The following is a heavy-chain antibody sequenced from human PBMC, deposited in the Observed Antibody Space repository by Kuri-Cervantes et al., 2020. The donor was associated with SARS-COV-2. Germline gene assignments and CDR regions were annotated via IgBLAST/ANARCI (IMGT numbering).Heavy chain of an antibody. V-gene: IGHV3-74*01. CDR2: TNTDGSST. CDR1: GFTFGNYW. CDR3: ARAFLRGGSDY. D-gene: IGHD1-26*01. Sequence: GGSLRLSCAASGFTFGNYWMHWVRQAPGKGLVWVSRTNTDGSSTSYADSVKGRFTISRDNAKNTLYLQMNSLRAEDTAVYYCARAFLRGGSDYWGQGTLVTVSS. J-gene: IGHJ4*02.